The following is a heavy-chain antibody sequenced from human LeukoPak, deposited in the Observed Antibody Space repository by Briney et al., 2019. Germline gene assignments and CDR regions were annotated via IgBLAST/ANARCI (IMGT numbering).Heavy chain of an antibody. D-gene: IGHD7-27*01. CDR2: ISSSSSSYI. CDR3: ARDTNWGSIAFDI. V-gene: IGHV3-21*01. J-gene: IGHJ3*02. CDR1: GFTFSSYS. Sequence: GGSLRLSCAASGFTFSSYSMNWVRQAPGKGLEWVSSISSSSSSYIYYADSVKGRFTISRDNAKNSLYLQMNSLRAEDTAVYYCARDTNWGSIAFDIWGQGTMVTVS.